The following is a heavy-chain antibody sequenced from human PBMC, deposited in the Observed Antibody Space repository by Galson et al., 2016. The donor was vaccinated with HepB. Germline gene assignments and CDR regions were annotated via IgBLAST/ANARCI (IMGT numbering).Heavy chain of an antibody. CDR3: ARATYYYDTRGYTLDY. V-gene: IGHV3-72*01. D-gene: IGHD3-22*01. J-gene: IGHJ4*02. CDR2: SRDKGNSYTT. CDR1: GFTFSDHY. Sequence: SLRLSCAVSGFTFSDHYMDWVRQAPGKGLEWVGRSRDKGNSYTTEYAASVKGRFTISRDDSKNSLYLQMNSLKTEDTAVYYCARATYYYDTRGYTLDYWGQGTLVTVSS.